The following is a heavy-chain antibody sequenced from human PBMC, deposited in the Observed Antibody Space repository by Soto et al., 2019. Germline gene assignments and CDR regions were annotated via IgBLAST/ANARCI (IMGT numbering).Heavy chain of an antibody. CDR1: GFTFSSYE. Sequence: EVQLVESGGGLVQPGGSLRLSCAASGFTFSSYEMNWVRQAPGKGLEWVSYISSSGSTIYYADSVKGRFTISRDNAKNSLYLQMNSLRAEDTAVYYCASHSYSSSWADYWGQGTLVTVSS. CDR2: ISSSGSTI. J-gene: IGHJ4*02. D-gene: IGHD6-13*01. CDR3: ASHSYSSSWADY. V-gene: IGHV3-48*03.